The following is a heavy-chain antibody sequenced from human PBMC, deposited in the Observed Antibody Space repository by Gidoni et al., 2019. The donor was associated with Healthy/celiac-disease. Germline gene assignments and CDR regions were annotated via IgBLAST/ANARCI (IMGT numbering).Heavy chain of an antibody. D-gene: IGHD3-22*01. CDR1: GFSLSTSGMR. J-gene: IGHJ4*02. V-gene: IGHV2-70*04. Sequence: QVTLKESGPALVKPTQTLTLTCTFSGFSLSTSGMRVSWIRQPPGKALEWLARIDWDDDKFYSTSLKTRLTISKDTSKNQVVLTMTNMDPVDTATYYCGSSGYYYDGFFDYWGQGTMVTVSS. CDR3: GSSGYYYDGFFDY. CDR2: IDWDDDK.